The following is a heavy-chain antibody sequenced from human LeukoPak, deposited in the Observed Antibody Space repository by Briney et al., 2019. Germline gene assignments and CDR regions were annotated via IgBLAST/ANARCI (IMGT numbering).Heavy chain of an antibody. CDR2: IIPIFGIA. Sequence: SVKVSCKASGGTFSSYAISWVRQAPGQGLEWTGRIIPIFGIANYAQKFQGRVTITADKSTSTAYMELSSLRSEDTAVYYCAREEDLWAAAGTIDYWGQGTLVTVSS. CDR1: GGTFSSYA. V-gene: IGHV1-69*04. D-gene: IGHD6-13*01. J-gene: IGHJ4*02. CDR3: AREEDLWAAAGTIDY.